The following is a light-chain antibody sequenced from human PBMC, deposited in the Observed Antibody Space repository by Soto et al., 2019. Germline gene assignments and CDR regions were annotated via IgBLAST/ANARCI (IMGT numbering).Light chain of an antibody. CDR1: QTVSSNS. J-gene: IGKJ3*01. Sequence: ENVLTQSPGTLSLSPGERATLSCRASQTVSSNSLAWYQQKPGQAPRFLIYGASHRAIGIPDRFSGSGSGTDFTLTISILEPEDFAVYYCLQYSNSPFTFGHGNKVDIK. CDR3: LQYSNSPFT. CDR2: GAS. V-gene: IGKV3-20*01.